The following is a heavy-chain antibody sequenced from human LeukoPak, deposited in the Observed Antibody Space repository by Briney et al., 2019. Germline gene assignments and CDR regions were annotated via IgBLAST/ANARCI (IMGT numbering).Heavy chain of an antibody. D-gene: IGHD3-10*01. CDR3: ARERPGGGDAFDI. CDR2: INPSGGST. V-gene: IGHV1-46*01. Sequence: ASVKVSCKASGYTFTSYYMHWVRQAPGQGLEWMGIINPSGGSTSYAQKFQGRVTMTRDTSTSTVYMGLSSLRSEDTAVYYCARERPGGGDAFDIWGQGTMVTVSS. J-gene: IGHJ3*02. CDR1: GYTFTSYY.